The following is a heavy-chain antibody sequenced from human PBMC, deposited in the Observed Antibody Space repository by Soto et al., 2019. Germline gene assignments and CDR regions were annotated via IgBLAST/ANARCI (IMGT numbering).Heavy chain of an antibody. CDR1: GFTFSSYG. D-gene: IGHD1-1*01. V-gene: IGHV3-30*18. CDR2: ISYDGSNK. Sequence: PGGSLRLSCAASGFTFSSYGMHWVRQAPGKGLEWVAVISYDGSNKYYADSVKGRFTISRDNSKNTLYLQMNSLRAEDTAVYYCAKDRDWNVPNYFDYWGQGTLVTVSS. J-gene: IGHJ4*02. CDR3: AKDRDWNVPNYFDY.